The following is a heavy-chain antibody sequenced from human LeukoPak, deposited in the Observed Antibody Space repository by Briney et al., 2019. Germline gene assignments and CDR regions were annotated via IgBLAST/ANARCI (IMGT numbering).Heavy chain of an antibody. CDR1: GFTFNGYA. Sequence: GGSLRLSCAASGFTFNGYAMHWVRHAPGKGLEWVSGISWNSGRIAYADSVKGRFTISRDNAKTSLYLQMNSLRAEDTALYYCPKDYYYDSSGYYYGAFDIWGQGTMVTISS. CDR3: PKDYYYDSSGYYYGAFDI. V-gene: IGHV3-9*01. D-gene: IGHD3-22*01. CDR2: ISWNSGRI. J-gene: IGHJ3*02.